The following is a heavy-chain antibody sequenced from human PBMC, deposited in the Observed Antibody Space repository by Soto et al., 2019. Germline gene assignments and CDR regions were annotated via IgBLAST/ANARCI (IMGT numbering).Heavy chain of an antibody. CDR1: GGSFSGYY. V-gene: IGHV4-34*01. CDR2: INHSGST. D-gene: IGHD3-3*01. CDR3: ARGRGYDFWSGKRTPYYYYYYMDV. J-gene: IGHJ6*03. Sequence: QVQLQQWGAGLLKPSETLSLTCAVYGGSFSGYYWSWIRQPPGKGLEWIGEINHSGSTNYNPSLKDRVTISVDTSKNQFSLKLSSVTAADTAVYYCARGRGYDFWSGKRTPYYYYYYMDVWGKGTTVTVSS.